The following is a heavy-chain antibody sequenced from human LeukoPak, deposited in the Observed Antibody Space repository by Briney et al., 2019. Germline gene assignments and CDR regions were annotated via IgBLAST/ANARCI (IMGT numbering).Heavy chain of an antibody. D-gene: IGHD2-2*01. CDR2: ISGSGGST. Sequence: GGSLRLSCAASGFTFSSYAMSWVRQAPGKGLEWVSVISGSGGSTYYADSVKGRFIISRDNSKNTLYLQMNSLRAEDTAVYYCAKGRSTSWKASYYFDYWGQGTLVTVSS. J-gene: IGHJ4*02. CDR1: GFTFSSYA. CDR3: AKGRSTSWKASYYFDY. V-gene: IGHV3-23*01.